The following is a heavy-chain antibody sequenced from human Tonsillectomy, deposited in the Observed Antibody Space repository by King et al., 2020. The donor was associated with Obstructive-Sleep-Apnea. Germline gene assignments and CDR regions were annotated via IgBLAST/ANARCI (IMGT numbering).Heavy chain of an antibody. V-gene: IGHV4-34*01. CDR1: GGAFSGYY. Sequence: VQLQQWGAGLLKPSETLSLTCAVYGGAFSGYYWSWIRQPPGKGLEWIGEINHSGSTNYNPSLKSRGTISVETSKNQFSLKLSSVTAADTAVYYCAVVVVVAATSSYYGMDVWGQGTTVTVSS. D-gene: IGHD2-15*01. CDR2: INHSGST. CDR3: AVVVVVAATSSYYGMDV. J-gene: IGHJ6*02.